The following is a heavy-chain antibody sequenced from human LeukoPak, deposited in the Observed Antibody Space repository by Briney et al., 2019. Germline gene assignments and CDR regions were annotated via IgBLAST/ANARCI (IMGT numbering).Heavy chain of an antibody. Sequence: PGGSLRLSCAASGFTFSSYAMHWVRQAPGKGLEWVAVISYDGSNKYYADSVKGRFTISRDNSKNTLYLQMNGLRAEDTAVYYCARGPFDWLWDYWGQGTLVTVSS. D-gene: IGHD3-9*01. V-gene: IGHV3-30*04. J-gene: IGHJ4*02. CDR1: GFTFSSYA. CDR2: ISYDGSNK. CDR3: ARGPFDWLWDY.